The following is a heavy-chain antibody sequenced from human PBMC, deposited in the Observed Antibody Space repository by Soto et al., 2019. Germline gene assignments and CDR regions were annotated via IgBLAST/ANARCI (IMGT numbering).Heavy chain of an antibody. V-gene: IGHV5-51*01. CDR2: IYPGDSDT. J-gene: IGHJ4*02. CDR1: GYSFTSYW. D-gene: IGHD2-2*01. CDR3: ASLRDIVVVPAASPFDY. Sequence: HGESLKISCKGSGYSFTSYWIGWVRQMPGKGLEWMGIIYPGDSDTRYSPSFQGQVTISADKSISTAYLQWSSLKASDTAMYYCASLRDIVVVPAASPFDYWGQGTLVTVSS.